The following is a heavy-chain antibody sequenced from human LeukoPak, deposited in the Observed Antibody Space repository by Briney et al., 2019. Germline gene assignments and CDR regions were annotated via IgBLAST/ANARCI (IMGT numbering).Heavy chain of an antibody. CDR1: GFTFSSYA. CDR2: ISYDGSKK. V-gene: IGHV3-30*07. D-gene: IGHD6-13*01. CDR3: AKGQVVAAAVY. J-gene: IGHJ4*02. Sequence: GGSLRLSCAASGFTFSSYAMHWVRQAPGKGLEGVAVISYDGSKKYYADSVKGRFTISRDNSKNTLYLQMNSLRAEDTAVYYCAKGQVVAAAVYWGQGTLVTVSS.